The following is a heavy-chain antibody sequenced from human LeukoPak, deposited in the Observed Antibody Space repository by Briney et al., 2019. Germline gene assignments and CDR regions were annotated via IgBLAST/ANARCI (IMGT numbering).Heavy chain of an antibody. CDR2: ISTYNGNT. CDR1: GYTFVDYV. Sequence: ASVKVSCKASGYTFVDYVISWVRQAPGQGLEWMGWISTYNGNTDYAQKLEGRVTLTTDTSTSTAYMELRSLRSDDTAVYYCARGLSGIVRATYFFDYWGQGTLVTVSS. J-gene: IGHJ4*02. V-gene: IGHV1-18*01. CDR3: ARGLSGIVRATYFFDY. D-gene: IGHD1-26*01.